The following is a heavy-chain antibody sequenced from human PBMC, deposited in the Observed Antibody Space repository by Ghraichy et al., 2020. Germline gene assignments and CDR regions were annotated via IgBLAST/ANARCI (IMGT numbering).Heavy chain of an antibody. CDR1: GYTFTSYD. D-gene: IGHD6-6*01. Sequence: VKVSCKASGYTFTSYDINWVRQATGQGLEWMGWMNPNSGNTGYAQKFQGRVTMTRNTSISTAYMELSSLRSEDTAVYYCARGLYSSSPPDYYYYMDVWGKGTTVTVSS. CDR2: MNPNSGNT. V-gene: IGHV1-8*01. J-gene: IGHJ6*03. CDR3: ARGLYSSSPPDYYYYMDV.